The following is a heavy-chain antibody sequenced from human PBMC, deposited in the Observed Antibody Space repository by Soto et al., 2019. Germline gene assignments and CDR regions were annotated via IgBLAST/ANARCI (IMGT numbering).Heavy chain of an antibody. Sequence: ASVKVSCKASGGTFSSYAISWVRQAPGQRLEWMGWINTGNGNTKYSQKFKGRVTITRDTSASTAYMELNSLRSEDTAVYYCARVVLVNYYDSSGYSDYWGQGTLVTVSS. CDR1: GGTFSSYA. CDR3: ARVVLVNYYDSSGYSDY. J-gene: IGHJ4*02. V-gene: IGHV1-3*04. CDR2: INTGNGNT. D-gene: IGHD3-22*01.